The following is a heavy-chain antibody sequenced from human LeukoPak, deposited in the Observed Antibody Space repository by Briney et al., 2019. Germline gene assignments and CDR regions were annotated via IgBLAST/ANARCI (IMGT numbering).Heavy chain of an antibody. CDR1: GYTFTGYY. CDR3: NVVVPAATYTTSFDY. D-gene: IGHD2-2*01. V-gene: IGHV1-2*02. Sequence: ASVKVSCKASGYTFTGYYMHWVRQAPGQGLEWMGWINPNSGGTNYAQKLQGRVTMTTDTSTSTAYMELRSLRSDDTAVYYCNVVVPAATYTTSFDYWGQETLVTVSS. J-gene: IGHJ4*02. CDR2: INPNSGGT.